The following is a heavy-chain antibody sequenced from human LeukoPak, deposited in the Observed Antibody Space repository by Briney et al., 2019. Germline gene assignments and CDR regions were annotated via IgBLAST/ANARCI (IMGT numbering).Heavy chain of an antibody. CDR2: IKRDGSEK. CDR1: GFTFSNYW. V-gene: IGHV3-7*01. D-gene: IGHD6-19*01. CDR3: ARDATPGYSGAWLDSFDI. J-gene: IGHJ3*02. Sequence: GGSLRLSRAGTGFTFSNYWMTWVRQAPGKGLEWVANIKRDGSEKHYVDSVMGRFTISRDNAMNSLYLEMSSLRVEDTAVYYCARDATPGYSGAWLDSFDIWGQGTMVTVSS.